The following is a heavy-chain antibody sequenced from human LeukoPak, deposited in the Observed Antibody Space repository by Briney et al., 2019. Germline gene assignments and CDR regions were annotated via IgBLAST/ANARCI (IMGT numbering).Heavy chain of an antibody. J-gene: IGHJ4*02. CDR2: IYSSGST. V-gene: IGHV4-61*08. Sequence: SETLSLTCTVSGGSVTSGGYYWSWIRQPPGKGLEWIGCIYSSGSTKYNPSLKSRVTISGDTSKNQFSLELSSVTAADTAVYYCARDRSGWYEPGSDYWGQGTLVTVSS. CDR3: ARDRSGWYEPGSDY. CDR1: GGSVTSGGYY. D-gene: IGHD6-19*01.